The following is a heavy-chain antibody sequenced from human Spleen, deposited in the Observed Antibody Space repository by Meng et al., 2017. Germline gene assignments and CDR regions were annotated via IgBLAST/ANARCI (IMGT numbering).Heavy chain of an antibody. CDR3: AKSLPRQPIDY. Sequence: EVQLVESGGGLVKPGGSLRLSCATSGINFSTAWMTWFRQAPGKGLEWVGRIKSKPDGGTADYGAPVQGRFTISKDDSKNTLYLQMNSLKTEDTAVYYCAKSLPRQPIDYWGQGTLVTVSS. V-gene: IGHV3-15*01. CDR2: IKSKPDGGTA. CDR1: GINFSTAW. J-gene: IGHJ4*02.